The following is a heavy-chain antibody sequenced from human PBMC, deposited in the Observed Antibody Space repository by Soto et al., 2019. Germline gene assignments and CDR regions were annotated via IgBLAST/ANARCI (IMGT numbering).Heavy chain of an antibody. CDR3: AKGNDYYHSSGYSPLDY. CDR1: GFTFSSYG. V-gene: IGHV3-30*18. D-gene: IGHD3-22*01. CDR2: ISYDGSNK. J-gene: IGHJ4*02. Sequence: QVQLVESGGGVVQPGRSLRLSCAASGFTFSSYGMHWVRQAPGKGLEWVAVISYDGSNKYYADSVKGRFTISRDNSKNTLYLQMNSLRAEDTAVYYCAKGNDYYHSSGYSPLDYWGQGTLVTVSS.